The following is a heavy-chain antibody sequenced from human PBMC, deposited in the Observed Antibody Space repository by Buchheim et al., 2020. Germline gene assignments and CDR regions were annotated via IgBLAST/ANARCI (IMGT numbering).Heavy chain of an antibody. D-gene: IGHD6-6*01. CDR2: ISYDGSNK. J-gene: IGHJ6*03. CDR3: AKDRLTDYYYYMDV. V-gene: IGHV3-30*18. CDR1: GFTFSSYG. Sequence: QVQLVESGGGVVQPGRSLRLSCAASGFTFSSYGMHWVRQAPGKGLEWVAVISYDGSNKYYADSVKGRFTISRDNSKNTLYLQMNSLRAEDTAVYYCAKDRLTDYYYYMDVWGKGTT.